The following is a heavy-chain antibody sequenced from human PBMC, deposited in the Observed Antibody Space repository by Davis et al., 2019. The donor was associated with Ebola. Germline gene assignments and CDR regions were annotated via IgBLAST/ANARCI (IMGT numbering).Heavy chain of an antibody. CDR1: GGSFSGYY. V-gene: IGHV4-34*01. Sequence: TLSLTCAVYGGSFSGYYWSWIRQPPGKGLEWIGEINHSGSTNYNPSLKSRVTISVDTSKNQFSLKLSSVTAADTAVYYCARGAYCTNGVCFHYWGQGTLVTVSS. D-gene: IGHD2-8*01. J-gene: IGHJ4*02. CDR2: INHSGST. CDR3: ARGAYCTNGVCFHY.